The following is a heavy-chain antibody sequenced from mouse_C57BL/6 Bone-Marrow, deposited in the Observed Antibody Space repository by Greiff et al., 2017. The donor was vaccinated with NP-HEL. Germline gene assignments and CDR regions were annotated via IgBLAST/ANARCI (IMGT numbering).Heavy chain of an antibody. CDR1: GYAFSSSW. CDR2: IYPGAGDT. Sequence: QVQLQQSGPELVKPGASVKISCKASGYAFSSSWMNWVKQRPGKGLEWIGRIYPGAGDTNYNGKFKGKATLTADKSSSTAYMQLSSLTSEDSAVYFCARSYITTVVATDWYFDVWGTGTTVTVSS. CDR3: ARSYITTVVATDWYFDV. J-gene: IGHJ1*03. D-gene: IGHD1-1*01. V-gene: IGHV1-82*01.